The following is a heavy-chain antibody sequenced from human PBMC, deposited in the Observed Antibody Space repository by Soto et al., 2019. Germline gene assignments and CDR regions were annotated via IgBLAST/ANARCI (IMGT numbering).Heavy chain of an antibody. J-gene: IGHJ5*01. CDR2: ISHDGIDK. V-gene: IGHV3-30-3*01. CDR1: GFSFSSYA. CDR3: ARDMDSSDYLVNLFEY. Sequence: QVRLVESGGGVVQPGRSLRLSCTASGFSFSSYAMYWFRQAPGKGLEWVAVISHDGIDKHYADSVKGRVTVSRVNSNHTLYLQLNSLRREDTAMYYCARDMDSSDYLVNLFEYWGQGTLVTVSS. D-gene: IGHD6-19*01.